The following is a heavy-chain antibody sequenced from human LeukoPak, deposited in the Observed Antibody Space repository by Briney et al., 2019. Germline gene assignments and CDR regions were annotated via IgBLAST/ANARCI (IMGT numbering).Heavy chain of an antibody. CDR1: GFNFRTHW. CDR2: VNPEGSST. V-gene: IGHV3-74*01. CDR3: ARARDGGRNAFDI. J-gene: IGHJ3*02. D-gene: IGHD3-16*01. Sequence: PGGSLRLPCAASGFNFRTHWMHWVRQAPGKGLVWVSRVNPEGSSTGYADSVEGRFTISRDNAKNTLYVQMNSLRVEDTAVYYCARARDGGRNAFDIWGQGTMVTVSS.